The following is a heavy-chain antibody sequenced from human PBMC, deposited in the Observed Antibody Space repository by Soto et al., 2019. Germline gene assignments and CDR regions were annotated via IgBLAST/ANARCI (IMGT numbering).Heavy chain of an antibody. Sequence: QVQLVQSGADVKTPGASVRVSCKASGYTFTGYYVHWVREAPGQGLEWMGWINPETGGTSYAQKFQGRVTLSRDTSINTAFLELSRLRFDDAAVYFCASERYQVISDGMDVWCQGTTVSVSS. D-gene: IGHD2-2*01. J-gene: IGHJ6*02. CDR1: GYTFTGYY. CDR2: INPETGGT. CDR3: ASERYQVISDGMDV. V-gene: IGHV1-2*02.